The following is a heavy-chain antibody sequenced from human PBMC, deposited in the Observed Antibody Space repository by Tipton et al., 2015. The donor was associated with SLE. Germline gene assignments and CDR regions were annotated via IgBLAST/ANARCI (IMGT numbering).Heavy chain of an antibody. D-gene: IGHD2-21*02. CDR3: ARGLVTWRGASVGVDV. CDR1: GDSVTSSGYY. J-gene: IGHJ6*02. V-gene: IGHV4-31*03. CDR2: ISYNGRT. Sequence: LRLSCTVSGDSVTSSGYYWSWIRRHPGKGLEWIGYISYNGRTFYNPSLKSRVTISVDTSKNQFSLKLTSVTAAGTAVYYCARGLVTWRGASVGVDVWGQGTTVTVSS.